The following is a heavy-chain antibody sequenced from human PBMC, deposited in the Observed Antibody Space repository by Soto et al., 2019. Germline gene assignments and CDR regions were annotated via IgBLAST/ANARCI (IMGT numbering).Heavy chain of an antibody. CDR3: ARGRGFLIDY. CDR2: INSGDNT. D-gene: IGHD6-25*01. J-gene: IGHJ4*02. V-gene: IGHV3-66*01. CDR1: GFTVSNNY. Sequence: EVQLVESGGGLVQPGGSLRLSCAVSGFTVSNNYMAWVRQAPGKGLEWVSIINSGDNTHYAESVKGRFTISRDNSKNTIFLQMNGLRVEDTAVYYCARGRGFLIDYWGQGTLVTVSS.